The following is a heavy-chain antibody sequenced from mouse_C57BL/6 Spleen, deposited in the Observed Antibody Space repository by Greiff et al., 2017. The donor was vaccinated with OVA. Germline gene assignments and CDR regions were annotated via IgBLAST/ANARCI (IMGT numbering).Heavy chain of an antibody. CDR3: ARSPDYYGSFYAMDY. CDR2: IYPRSGNT. CDR1: GYTFTSYG. Sequence: VQLQQSGAELARPGASVKLSCKASGYTFTSYGISWVKQRTGQGLEWIGEIYPRSGNTYYNEKFKGKATLTADKSSSTAYMELRSLTSEDSAVYFCARSPDYYGSFYAMDYWGQGTSVTVSS. D-gene: IGHD1-1*01. J-gene: IGHJ4*01. V-gene: IGHV1-81*01.